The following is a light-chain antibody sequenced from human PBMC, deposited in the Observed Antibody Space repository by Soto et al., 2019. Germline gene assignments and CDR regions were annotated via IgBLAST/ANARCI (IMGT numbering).Light chain of an antibody. CDR3: QQYGSSSWT. V-gene: IGKV3-20*01. CDR1: QSVSSSY. CDR2: GAS. Sequence: EIVLTQSPGTLSLSPGERATLSCRASQSVSSSYFAWYQQRFGQAPRLLIYGASSRATGIPDRFSGSGSGTDFTLTIRRLEHGDFAVYYCQQYGSSSWTFGQGTKVEIK. J-gene: IGKJ1*01.